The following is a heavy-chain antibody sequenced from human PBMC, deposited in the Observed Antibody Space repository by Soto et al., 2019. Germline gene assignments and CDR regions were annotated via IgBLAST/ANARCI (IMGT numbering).Heavy chain of an antibody. V-gene: IGHV4-39*01. J-gene: IGHJ5*02. D-gene: IGHD5-12*01. CDR3: APGDPDKIVASNWFDP. Sequence: SETLSLTCTVSGGSISSSAYYWGWIRQPPGKGLEWIGTIYYSENTYYNPSLKSRVTISVDTPKNQFSLKLSSVTAADTAVYYCAPGDPDKIVASNWFDPWGQGTLVTVSS. CDR2: IYYSENT. CDR1: GGSISSSAYY.